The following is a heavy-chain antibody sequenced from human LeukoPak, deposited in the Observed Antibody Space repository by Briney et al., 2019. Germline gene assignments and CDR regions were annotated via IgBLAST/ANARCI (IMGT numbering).Heavy chain of an antibody. Sequence: GGSLRLSCAASGFTFSTFGMNWVRQAPGKGLEWVSAISGSGGSTYYADSVKGRFTISRDNSKNTLYLQMNSLRAEDTAVYYCAKVARPKASPFDYWGQGTLVTVSS. CDR1: GFTFSTFG. CDR2: ISGSGGST. J-gene: IGHJ4*02. V-gene: IGHV3-23*01. CDR3: AKVARPKASPFDY.